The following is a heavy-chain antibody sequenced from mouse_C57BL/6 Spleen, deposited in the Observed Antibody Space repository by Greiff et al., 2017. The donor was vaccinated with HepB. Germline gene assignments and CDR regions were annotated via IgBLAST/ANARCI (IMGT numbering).Heavy chain of an antibody. CDR1: GYTFTEYT. D-gene: IGHD2-5*01. V-gene: IGHV1-62-2*01. Sequence: QVQLQQSGAELVKPGASVKLSCKASGYTFTEYTIHWVKQRSGQGLEWIGWFYPGSGSIKYNEKFKDKATLTADKSSSTVYMELSRLTSEDSAVYFCASHEDGGYSNYPAMDYWGQGTSVTVSS. CDR3: ASHEDGGYSNYPAMDY. CDR2: FYPGSGSI. J-gene: IGHJ4*01.